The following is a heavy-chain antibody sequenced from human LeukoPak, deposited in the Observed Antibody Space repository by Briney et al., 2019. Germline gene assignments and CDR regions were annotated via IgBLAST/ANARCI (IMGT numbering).Heavy chain of an antibody. D-gene: IGHD6-19*01. CDR3: AKDNSGWSGYFHH. CDR2: ISGSGDNT. V-gene: IGHV3-23*01. Sequence: GGSLRLSCAASGFTFSSDAMSWFRQAPGKGLEWVSAISGSGDNTYYADSVKGRFTISRDNSKNTLYMQMNSLRAEDTAVYYCAKDNSGWSGYFHHWGQGTLVTVSS. CDR1: GFTFSSDA. J-gene: IGHJ1*01.